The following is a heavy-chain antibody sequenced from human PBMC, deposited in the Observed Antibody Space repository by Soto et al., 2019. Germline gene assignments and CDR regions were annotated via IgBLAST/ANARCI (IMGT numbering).Heavy chain of an antibody. CDR1: GFTFSSYG. D-gene: IGHD3-10*01. CDR3: AKSPRRPSSGIPYYYGMDV. Sequence: PGGSLRLSCAASGFTFSSYGMHWVRQAPGKGLEWVAVISYDGSNKYYADSVKGRFTISRDNSKNTLYLQMNSLRAEDTAVYYCAKSPRRPSSGIPYYYGMDVWGQGTTVTVSS. V-gene: IGHV3-30*18. CDR2: ISYDGSNK. J-gene: IGHJ6*02.